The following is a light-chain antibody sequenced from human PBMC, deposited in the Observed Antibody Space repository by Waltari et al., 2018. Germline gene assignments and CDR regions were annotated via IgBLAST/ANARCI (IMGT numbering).Light chain of an antibody. Sequence: QSALTQPATVSGSPGQSITISCTGTSSAFGGYNSVSWYQQHPGKPPKLIISEVSNRPSGVSNRFSGSKSGNTASLTISGLQTEDEADYYCSSYAGDITLLFGTGTKVSVL. CDR2: EVS. J-gene: IGLJ1*01. V-gene: IGLV2-14*01. CDR3: SSYAGDITLL. CDR1: SSAFGGYNS.